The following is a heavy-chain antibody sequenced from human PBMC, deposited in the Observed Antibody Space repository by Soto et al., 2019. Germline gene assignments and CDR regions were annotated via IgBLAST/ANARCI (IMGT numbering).Heavy chain of an antibody. Sequence: SATLPLTCTFSGGSVSSGSHYWSWIRQPPGKGLEWIAYIFHSGDTKYNPSLKGRVAISIDMSKNQFSLRLDSVTAADTAVYHSARERADTSKSFDAC. D-gene: IGHD5-18*01. CDR3: ARERADTSKSFDAC. CDR1: GGSVSSGSHY. CDR2: IFHSGDT. J-gene: IGHJ3*01. V-gene: IGHV4-61*01.